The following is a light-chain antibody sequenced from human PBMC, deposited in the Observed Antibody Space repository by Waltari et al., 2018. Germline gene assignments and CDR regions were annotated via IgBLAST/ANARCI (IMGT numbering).Light chain of an antibody. CDR1: NFETKN. Sequence: YVRIQPPSGSVAPGKTARLPWQGDNFETKNVNGYYQKEGQAPVLVIYDDGDRPSGIPDRFSGSNSGNAATLTISSVAAGDEADYYCQVWDSSGDFYVFGTGTKVTVL. CDR3: QVWDSSGDFYV. V-gene: IGLV3-21*04. J-gene: IGLJ1*01. CDR2: DDG.